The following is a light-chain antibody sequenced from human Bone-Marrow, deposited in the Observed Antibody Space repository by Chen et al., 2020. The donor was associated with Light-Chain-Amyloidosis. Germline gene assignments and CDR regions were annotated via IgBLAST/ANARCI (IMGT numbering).Light chain of an antibody. J-gene: IGLJ2*01. Sequence: SYELTQPPSVSVSPGQTAMITCSGDDLPTKYAYWYQQKPGQAPVLVIHRDTERPSGISERCSGARSGTTATLTIRGVQAEDEAAYHCQAADSSGTYEVIVGGGTKLTVL. CDR3: QAADSSGTYEVI. CDR1: DLPTKY. V-gene: IGLV3-25*03. CDR2: RDT.